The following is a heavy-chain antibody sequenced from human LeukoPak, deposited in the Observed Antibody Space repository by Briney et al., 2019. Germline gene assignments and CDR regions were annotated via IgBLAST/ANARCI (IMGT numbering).Heavy chain of an antibody. CDR1: GFTFSSFN. J-gene: IGHJ4*02. Sequence: GGSLRLSCAASGFTFSSFNMNWVRQAPGKGLEWVSSIGSSSTYEYYADSEKGRFTISRDNAKNSLYLQMDSLRDEDTAVYYCARERGYSYGYGDYWSQGTLVTVSS. CDR3: ARERGYSYGYGDY. CDR2: IGSSSTYE. V-gene: IGHV3-21*01. D-gene: IGHD5-18*01.